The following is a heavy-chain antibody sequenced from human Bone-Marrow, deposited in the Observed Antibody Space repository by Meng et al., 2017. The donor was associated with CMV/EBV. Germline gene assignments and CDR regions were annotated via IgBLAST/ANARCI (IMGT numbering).Heavy chain of an antibody. CDR2: IIPILGIA. D-gene: IGHD2-2*02. V-gene: IGHV1-69*02. Sequence: ISWVRQDPGQGLEWMGRIIPILGIANYAQKFQGRVTITADKATSTAYMELSSLRSEDTAVYYCARPHKGYCSSTSCYRGDYYYGMDVWDQGTTVTVSS. CDR3: ARPHKGYCSSTSCYRGDYYYGMDV. J-gene: IGHJ6*02.